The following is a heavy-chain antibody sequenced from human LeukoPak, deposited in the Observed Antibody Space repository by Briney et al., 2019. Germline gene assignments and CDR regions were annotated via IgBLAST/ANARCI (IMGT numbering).Heavy chain of an antibody. J-gene: IGHJ4*02. CDR3: ARSGVVPAKHPVDY. V-gene: IGHV4-59*01. D-gene: IGHD2-2*01. CDR2: IYYSGST. CDR1: GGSISSYY. Sequence: PSETLSLTCTVSGGSISSYYWSWIRQPPGKGLEWIGYIYYSGSTNYNPSLKSRVTISVDTSKNQFSLKLSSVTAADTAVYYCARSGVVPAKHPVDYWGQGTLVTVSS.